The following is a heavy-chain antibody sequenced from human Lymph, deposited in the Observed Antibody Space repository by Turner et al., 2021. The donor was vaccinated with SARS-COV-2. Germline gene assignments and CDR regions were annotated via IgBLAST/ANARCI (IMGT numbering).Heavy chain of an antibody. D-gene: IGHD6-19*01. Sequence: QVQLVQSGAEVKKPGASVKVSCTASGYTFTSYGISWMRQAPGPGLEWMGWISVYNGNTNYAQRLQGRVTMTTDTSTSTAYMELRSLRSDDTAVYYCARFTADIAVTGRYFDYWGQGTLVTVSS. CDR1: GYTFTSYG. V-gene: IGHV1-18*01. J-gene: IGHJ4*02. CDR3: ARFTADIAVTGRYFDY. CDR2: ISVYNGNT.